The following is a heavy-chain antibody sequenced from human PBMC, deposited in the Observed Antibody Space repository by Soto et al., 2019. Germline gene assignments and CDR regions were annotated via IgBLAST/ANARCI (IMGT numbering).Heavy chain of an antibody. CDR3: AKAAVNYDFWSGYPSRYYYYGMDV. D-gene: IGHD3-3*01. CDR2: ISGSGGST. Sequence: GGSLRLSCAASGFTFSSYAMSWVRQAPGKGLEWVSAISGSGGSTYYADSVKGRFTISRDNSKNTLYLQMNSLRAEDTAVYYCAKAAVNYDFWSGYPSRYYYYGMDVWGQGTTVTVSS. V-gene: IGHV3-23*01. CDR1: GFTFSSYA. J-gene: IGHJ6*02.